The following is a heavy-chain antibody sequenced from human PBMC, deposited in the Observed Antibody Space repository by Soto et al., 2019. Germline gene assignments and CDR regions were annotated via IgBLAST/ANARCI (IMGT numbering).Heavy chain of an antibody. D-gene: IGHD6-19*01. V-gene: IGHV5-51*01. CDR2: IYPGDSDT. J-gene: IGHJ6*02. Sequence: GESLKISCKGSGYSFTSYWIGWVRQMPGKGLEWMGIIYPGDSDTRYSPSFQGQVTISADKSISTAYLQWSSLKASDTAMYYCARHIASLYRSGWSPIYYYGMDVWAQGTTVNVSS. CDR1: GYSFTSYW. CDR3: ARHIASLYRSGWSPIYYYGMDV.